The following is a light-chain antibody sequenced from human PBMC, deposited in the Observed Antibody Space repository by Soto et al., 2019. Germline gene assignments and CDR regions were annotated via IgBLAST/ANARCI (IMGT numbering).Light chain of an antibody. V-gene: IGLV2-8*01. J-gene: IGLJ2*01. CDR2: EVS. Sequence: QSALTQPPSASGSPEQSVTISCTGTSSDVGGYNYVSWYQQHPGKAPKIMIYEVSKRPSGVPDRFSDSKSGNTASLTVSGLQAEDEADYYCSSYADTNKLVFGGGTKVTVL. CDR1: SSDVGGYNY. CDR3: SSYADTNKLV.